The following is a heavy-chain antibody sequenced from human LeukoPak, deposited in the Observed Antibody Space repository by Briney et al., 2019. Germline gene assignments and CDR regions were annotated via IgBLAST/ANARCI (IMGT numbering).Heavy chain of an antibody. CDR2: ISSRSKYI. J-gene: IGHJ6*03. CDR1: GFTFSSYS. V-gene: IGHV3-21*06. D-gene: IGHD2-2*01. Sequence: NPGGSLRLSCAASGFTFSSYSMNWVRQAPGKGLEWVAPISSRSKYIYHADSVKGRFTISRDDAKNSLYLQMNSLRADDTAVYYCARAFDTSWDYYYMDVWGKGTTVTVSS. CDR3: ARAFDTSWDYYYMDV.